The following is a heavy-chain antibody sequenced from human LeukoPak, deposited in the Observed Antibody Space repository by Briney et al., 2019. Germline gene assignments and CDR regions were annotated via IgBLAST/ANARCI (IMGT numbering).Heavy chain of an antibody. CDR3: VRLLDLDY. V-gene: IGHV3-74*01. J-gene: IGHJ4*02. CDR1: GFTFSRYW. D-gene: IGHD3-10*01. CDR2: INSDGSMT. Sequence: AGGSLRLSCAASGFTFSRYWMHWVRQAPGKGLVWVSRINSDGSMTDYADPGKGRFTISRDNAENTLYLQTNSLKAEDTAVYYCVRLLDLDYWGQGTLVTVSS.